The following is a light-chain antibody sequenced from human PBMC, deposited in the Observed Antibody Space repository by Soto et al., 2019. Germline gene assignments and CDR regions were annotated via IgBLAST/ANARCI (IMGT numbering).Light chain of an antibody. V-gene: IGKV1-5*03. Sequence: DIQMTQSPSTLSASVGDRVTITFRASYKIDNWLDWFQQKPGKAPKLLIYKASTVESGVPSRFSGSGSGTEFTLTISSLQAYDVAYYYYLHDSNDPLTFGGGTRVDI. CDR3: LHDSNDPLT. CDR2: KAS. J-gene: IGKJ4*01. CDR1: YKIDNW.